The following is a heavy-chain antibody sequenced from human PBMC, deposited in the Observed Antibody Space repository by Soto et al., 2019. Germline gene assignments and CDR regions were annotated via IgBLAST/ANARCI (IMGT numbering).Heavy chain of an antibody. J-gene: IGHJ4*02. Sequence: GGSLRLSCAASGFTFSSYGMHWVRQAPGKGLEWVAVISYDGSNKYFAVSVKGRFTISRDNSKNTLYLQMNSLRAEDTAVYYCAKDVGYCSGGSCYHLGYFDYWGQGTLVTVSS. D-gene: IGHD2-15*01. CDR1: GFTFSSYG. CDR2: ISYDGSNK. CDR3: AKDVGYCSGGSCYHLGYFDY. V-gene: IGHV3-30*18.